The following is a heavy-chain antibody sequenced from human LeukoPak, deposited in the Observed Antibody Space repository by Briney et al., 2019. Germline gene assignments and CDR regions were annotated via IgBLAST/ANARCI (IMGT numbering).Heavy chain of an antibody. V-gene: IGHV4-34*01. D-gene: IGHD1-20*01. CDR1: GGSFSGYY. Sequence: SETLSLTCAVYGGSFSGYYWSWIRQPPGKGLEWIGEINHSGSTNYNPSLKSRVTISVDTSKNQFSLKLTSVTAADTAVYYYARRRQYNWNDGNWFDPWGQGTLVTVSS. J-gene: IGHJ5*02. CDR2: INHSGST. CDR3: ARRRQYNWNDGNWFDP.